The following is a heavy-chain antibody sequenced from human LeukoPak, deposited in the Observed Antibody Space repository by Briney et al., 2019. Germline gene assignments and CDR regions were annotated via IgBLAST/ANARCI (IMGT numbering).Heavy chain of an antibody. V-gene: IGHV4-30-4*08. D-gene: IGHD2-2*01. CDR3: ARGSQLLFLYY. J-gene: IGHJ4*02. CDR2: IYYSGST. CDR1: GGSISSGDYY. Sequence: PSQTLSLTCTVSGGSISSGDYYWSWIRQPPGKGREWIGYIYYSGSTYYNPSLKSRVTISVDTSKNQFSLKLSSVTAADTAVYYCARGSQLLFLYYWGRGTLVTVSS.